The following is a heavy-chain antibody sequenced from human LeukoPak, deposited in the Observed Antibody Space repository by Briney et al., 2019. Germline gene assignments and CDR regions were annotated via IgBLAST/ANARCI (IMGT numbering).Heavy chain of an antibody. CDR2: ISAYNGNT. J-gene: IGHJ4*02. Sequence: ASVKVSCKASGYSFTSYGISWVRQAPGQGLEWMGWISAYNGNTNYAQKLQGRVTMTTDTSTSTAYMELRSLRSDDTAVYYCARVYCSGGSCYGEDYWGQGTLVTVSS. D-gene: IGHD2-15*01. CDR3: ARVYCSGGSCYGEDY. V-gene: IGHV1-18*01. CDR1: GYSFTSYG.